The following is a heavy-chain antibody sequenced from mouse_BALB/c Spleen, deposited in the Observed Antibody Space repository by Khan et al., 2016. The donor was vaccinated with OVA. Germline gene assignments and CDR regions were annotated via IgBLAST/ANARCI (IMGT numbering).Heavy chain of an antibody. V-gene: IGHV5-9-3*01. CDR2: VSSGGSYT. D-gene: IGHD2-3*01. CDR1: GFTFNNYA. J-gene: IGHJ2*01. Sequence: EVELVESGGGLVKPGGSLKLSCAASGFTFNNYAMSWVRQTPEKRLEWVATVSSGGSYTYYPDSVKGRFTISRDNAKNHLYLQMSSLRSEDTAMYYCARQGGIYDGPFDYWGQGTTLTVSS. CDR3: ARQGGIYDGPFDY.